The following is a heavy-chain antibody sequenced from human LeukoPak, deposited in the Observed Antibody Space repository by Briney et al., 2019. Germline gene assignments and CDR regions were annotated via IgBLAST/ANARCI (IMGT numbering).Heavy chain of an antibody. CDR2: ISSSSSTI. CDR3: ARVGKVGATPPYYYYMDV. V-gene: IGHV3-48*04. Sequence: PGGSLRLSCAASGFTFSSYWMHWVRQAPGKGLEWVSYISSSSSTIYYADSVKGRFTISRDNAKNSLYLQMNSLRAEDTAVYYCARVGKVGATPPYYYYMDVWGKGTTVTVSS. D-gene: IGHD1-26*01. J-gene: IGHJ6*03. CDR1: GFTFSSYW.